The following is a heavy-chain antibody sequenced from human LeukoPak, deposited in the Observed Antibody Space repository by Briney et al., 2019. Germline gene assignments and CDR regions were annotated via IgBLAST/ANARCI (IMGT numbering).Heavy chain of an antibody. CDR3: ARWGTYASTSNWFDP. V-gene: IGHV4-39*07. Sequence: KPSETLSLTCNVPGDSISRSRHFWAWIRQSPGRGLEWIGYIYNSGSTYYNPSLKSRVTISVDTSKNQFSLRLSSVTAADTAVYYCARWGTYASTSNWFDPWGQGTLVTVSS. CDR1: GDSISRSRHF. CDR2: IYNSGST. J-gene: IGHJ5*02. D-gene: IGHD2-2*01.